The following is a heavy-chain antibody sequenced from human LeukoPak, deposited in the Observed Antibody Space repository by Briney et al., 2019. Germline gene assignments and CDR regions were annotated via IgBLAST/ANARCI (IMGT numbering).Heavy chain of an antibody. J-gene: IGHJ3*02. Sequence: GGSLRLSCAASGFSFDDYVMNWVRQAPGKGLEWVSGISWNSGTIGYADSVKGRFTISRDNAKNSLYLQMNSLRAEDTALYYCVKGAAYHLGDAFDIWGQGTMVTVSS. V-gene: IGHV3-9*01. CDR1: GFSFDDYV. CDR3: VKGAAYHLGDAFDI. CDR2: ISWNSGTI. D-gene: IGHD2-15*01.